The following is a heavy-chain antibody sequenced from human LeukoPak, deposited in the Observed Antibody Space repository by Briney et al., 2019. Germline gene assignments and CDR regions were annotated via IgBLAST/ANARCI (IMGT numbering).Heavy chain of an antibody. CDR3: ARGGDSGCDSDY. J-gene: IGHJ4*02. V-gene: IGHV4-4*02. CDR2: IYHSGST. Sequence: SETLSLTCAVSGGSISSSNWWSWVRQPPGKGLEWIGEIYHSGSTNYNPSLKSRATISVDTSKNQFSLKLSSVTAADTAVYYCARGGDSGCDSDYWGQGTLVTVSS. D-gene: IGHD5-12*01. CDR1: GGSISSSNW.